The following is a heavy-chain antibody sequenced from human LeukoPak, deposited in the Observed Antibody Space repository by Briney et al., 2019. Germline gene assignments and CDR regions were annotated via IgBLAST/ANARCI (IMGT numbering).Heavy chain of an antibody. CDR2: VDWNGGSK. CDR3: AKEGGATLSHYFDY. CDR1: GFTFEDSS. D-gene: IGHD1-26*01. J-gene: IGHJ4*02. Sequence: GGSLRLSCAASGFTFEDSSMSWVRQAPGKGLEWVSGVDWNGGSKNYADSVKGRFTISRDNAKNSLYLQMDSLRGEDTALYHCAKEGGATLSHYFDYWGQGTLVTVSS. V-gene: IGHV3-20*01.